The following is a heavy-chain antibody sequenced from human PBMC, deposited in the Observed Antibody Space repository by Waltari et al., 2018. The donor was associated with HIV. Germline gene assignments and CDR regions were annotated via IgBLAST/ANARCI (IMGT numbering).Heavy chain of an antibody. Sequence: QLPGPQSGSGLAQPSETLSPTRTLSPAPLATTTYYFRRLRRSPGHRQDWIGTLSFGSTTTYYNPSLKSRVGKTYYNPSFKSLVTISTETSKNQFSLKLTFTTAADTGVYYCARGIVGSTSRYFDSWGQGTVVAVST. V-gene: IGHV4-39*01. CDR1: PAPLATTTYY. CDR3: ARGIVGSTSRYFDS. CDR2: LSFGSTTTYYNPSLKSRVGKT. J-gene: IGHJ4*02. D-gene: IGHD1-26*01.